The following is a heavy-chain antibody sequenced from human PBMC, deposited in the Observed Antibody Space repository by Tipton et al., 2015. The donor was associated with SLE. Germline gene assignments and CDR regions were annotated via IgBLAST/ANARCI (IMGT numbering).Heavy chain of an antibody. Sequence: QSGPEVKKPGASVKVSCKASGYIFTTYGVSWVRQAPGQGPEWMGWISTYNDNTNYSQKLQGRVTMTTDTSTSTAYMELRSLRSDDTAIYYCARVRVDTAMGVFDFWGQGTLVTVSS. CDR1: GYIFTTYG. CDR2: ISTYNDNT. V-gene: IGHV1-18*01. CDR3: ARVRVDTAMGVFDF. D-gene: IGHD5-18*01. J-gene: IGHJ4*02.